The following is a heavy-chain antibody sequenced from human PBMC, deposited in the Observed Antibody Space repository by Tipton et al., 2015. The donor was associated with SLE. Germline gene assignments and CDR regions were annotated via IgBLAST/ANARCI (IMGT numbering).Heavy chain of an antibody. CDR3: ARREAMTLDY. D-gene: IGHD2-2*01. J-gene: IGHJ4*02. Sequence: LRLSCTVSGGSISSGSYYWSWIRQPAGKGLEWIGRIYTSGSTNYNPSLKSRVTMSVDTSKNQFSLKLSSVTAADTAVYYCARREAMTLDYWGQGTLVTVSS. CDR2: IYTSGST. CDR1: GGSISSGSYY. V-gene: IGHV4-61*02.